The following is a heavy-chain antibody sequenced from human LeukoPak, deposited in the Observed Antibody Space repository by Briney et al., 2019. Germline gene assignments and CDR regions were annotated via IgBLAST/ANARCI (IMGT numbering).Heavy chain of an antibody. J-gene: IGHJ6*02. Sequence: ASVKVSCKASGGTFSSYAISWVRRAPGQGLEWMGGIIPIFGTANYAQKFQGRVTITADESTSTAYMELSSLRSEDTAVYYCARQDIVVVVAATPPVGYYYYYGMDVWGQGTTVTVSS. CDR3: ARQDIVVVVAATPPVGYYYYYGMDV. CDR1: GGTFSSYA. CDR2: IIPIFGTA. D-gene: IGHD2-15*01. V-gene: IGHV1-69*13.